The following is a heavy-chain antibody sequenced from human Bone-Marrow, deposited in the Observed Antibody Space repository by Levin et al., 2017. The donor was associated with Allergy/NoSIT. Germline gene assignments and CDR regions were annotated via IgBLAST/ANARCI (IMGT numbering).Heavy chain of an antibody. CDR1: GGSFSGYY. D-gene: IGHD2-8*02. V-gene: IGHV4-34*01. J-gene: IGHJ5*02. Sequence: SETLSLTCAVYGGSFSGYYWSWIRQPPGKGLEWIGEINHSGSTNYNPSLKSRVTISVDTSKNQFSLKLSSVTAADTAVYYCARGGLLVVYAIPEAEGEAPDRRNWFDPWGQGTLVTVSS. CDR3: ARGGLLVVYAIPEAEGEAPDRRNWFDP. CDR2: INHSGST.